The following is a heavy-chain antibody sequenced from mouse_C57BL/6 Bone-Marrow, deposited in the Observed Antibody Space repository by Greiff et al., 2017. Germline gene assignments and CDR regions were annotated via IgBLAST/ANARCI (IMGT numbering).Heavy chain of an antibody. D-gene: IGHD2-2*01. CDR1: GYTFTSYW. CDR2: IDPSDSYT. Sequence: QVQLQQPGAELVRPGPSVKLSCKASGYTFTSYWMHWVKQRPGQGLEWIGVIDPSDSYTNYNQKFKGKATLTVDTSSSTAYMQLSSLTSEDSAVYYCAIWLRRRKNYWGQGTTLTVSS. V-gene: IGHV1-59*01. J-gene: IGHJ2*01. CDR3: AIWLRRRKNY.